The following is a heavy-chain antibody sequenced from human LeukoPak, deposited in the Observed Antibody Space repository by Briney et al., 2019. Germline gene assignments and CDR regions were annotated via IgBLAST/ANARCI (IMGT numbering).Heavy chain of an antibody. CDR2: ISNSGDFI. CDR1: GFMFSDEY. CDR3: ARDRGNIVVAPNAIRGWFDP. Sequence: PGGSLRLSCAASGFMFSDEYMSWIRQAPGKGLEWVSYISNSGDFIAYADSVKGRFTISRDNSKNTLNLLMNSLRVEDTAMYHCARDRGNIVVAPNAIRGWFDPWGQGTLVTVSS. V-gene: IGHV3-11*04. J-gene: IGHJ5*02. D-gene: IGHD2-2*02.